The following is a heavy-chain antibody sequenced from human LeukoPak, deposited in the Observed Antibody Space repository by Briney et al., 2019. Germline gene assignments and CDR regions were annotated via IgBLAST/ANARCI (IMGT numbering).Heavy chain of an antibody. Sequence: TALETLSLTCTVSGGSLSGHYCSWIRQPPGKRLEWIGYVSYTGRTKYNPSLQSRFTISIDTSKSQFSLKLTSVNSADTAVYSCARLLDNDISGDPDTFDVWGQGTTVIVSS. CDR2: VSYTGRT. V-gene: IGHV4-59*11. J-gene: IGHJ3*01. CDR1: GGSLSGHY. D-gene: IGHD3-22*01. CDR3: ARLLDNDISGDPDTFDV.